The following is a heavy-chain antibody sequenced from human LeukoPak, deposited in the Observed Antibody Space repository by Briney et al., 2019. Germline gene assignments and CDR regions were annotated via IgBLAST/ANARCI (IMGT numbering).Heavy chain of an antibody. Sequence: PGGSLRLSCAASGFIFSSYTMNWGRQGPGEGLEWVSSISSSNSYLYYADSVQCRFTISRDNAKYSLSLQMNSLRAEDTALYYCAREFWGSGGSCYMDVWGKGTTVTVSS. J-gene: IGHJ6*03. V-gene: IGHV3-21*01. CDR3: AREFWGSGGSCYMDV. D-gene: IGHD2-15*01. CDR2: ISSSNSYL. CDR1: GFIFSSYT.